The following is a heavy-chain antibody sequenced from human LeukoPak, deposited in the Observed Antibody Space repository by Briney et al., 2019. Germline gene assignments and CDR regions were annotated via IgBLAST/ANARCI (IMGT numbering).Heavy chain of an antibody. CDR3: ARDGARQGFDY. CDR1: GASIRSADFH. CDR2: IYYSGTT. V-gene: IGHV4-30-4*01. Sequence: PSQTLSLTCTVSGASIRSADFHWSWIRQPPGKGLEWIGYIYYSGTTYYSPSLKSRVTISVDRSKNQFSLKLSSVTAADTAVYYCARDGARQGFDYWGQGTLVTVSS. D-gene: IGHD3-16*01. J-gene: IGHJ4*02.